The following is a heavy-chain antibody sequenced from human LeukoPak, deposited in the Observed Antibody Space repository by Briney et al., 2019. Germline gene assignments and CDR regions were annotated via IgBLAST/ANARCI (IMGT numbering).Heavy chain of an antibody. J-gene: IGHJ3*02. CDR3: ATGGGYVDAFDI. CDR1: GGTFNTYS. V-gene: IGHV1-69*11. CDR2: IIAILSQA. Sequence: SVKVSFKASGGTFNTYSINWVRQAPGQGFEWMGRIIAILSQANYAQKFQGRVSITADESTTTAYLELRSLRSEDTAVYYCATGGGYVDAFDIWGQGTMVTVSS. D-gene: IGHD5-12*01.